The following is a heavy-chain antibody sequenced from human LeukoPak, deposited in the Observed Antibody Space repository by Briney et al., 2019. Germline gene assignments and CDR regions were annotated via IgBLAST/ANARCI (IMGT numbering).Heavy chain of an antibody. J-gene: IGHJ5*02. Sequence: GGSLRLSCAASGFTFSTYWMSWVRQAPGKGLEWVANIKQDGSEEDYVDSVKGRFTVSRDNAKNSLYLQMSSLRGEDTALYYWTRYKRINWFVGWFDPWGQGTLVTVSS. CDR2: IKQDGSEE. CDR1: GFTFSTYW. D-gene: IGHD1-20*01. V-gene: IGHV3-7*01. CDR3: TRYKRINWFVGWFDP.